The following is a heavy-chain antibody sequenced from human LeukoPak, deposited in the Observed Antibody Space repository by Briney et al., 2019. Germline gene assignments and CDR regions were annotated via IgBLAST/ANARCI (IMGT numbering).Heavy chain of an antibody. J-gene: IGHJ4*02. V-gene: IGHV1-69*13. CDR2: IIPIFGTA. Sequence: SVKVSCKASGGTFSSYAISWVRQAPGQGLEWMGGIIPIFGTANYAQKFQGRVTITADESASTAYMELSSLRSEDTAVYYCARDLYQYSSGWSFDYWGQGTLVTVSS. CDR1: GGTFSSYA. D-gene: IGHD6-19*01. CDR3: ARDLYQYSSGWSFDY.